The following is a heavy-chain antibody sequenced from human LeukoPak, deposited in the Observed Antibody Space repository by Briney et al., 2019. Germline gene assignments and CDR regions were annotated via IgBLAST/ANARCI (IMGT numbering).Heavy chain of an antibody. D-gene: IGHD6-13*01. CDR2: ISYDGSNK. J-gene: IGHJ4*02. CDR1: GFTFSSYA. Sequence: GGSLRLSCAASGFTFSSYAMHWVRQAPGKGLEWVAVISYDGSNKYYADSVEGRFTISRDNSKNTLYLQMNSLRAEDTAVYYCARDSGQQLVPDYWGQGTLVTVSS. CDR3: ARDSGQQLVPDY. V-gene: IGHV3-30*04.